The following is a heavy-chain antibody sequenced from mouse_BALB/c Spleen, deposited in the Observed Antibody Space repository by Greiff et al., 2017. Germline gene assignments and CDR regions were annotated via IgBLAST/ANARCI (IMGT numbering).Heavy chain of an antibody. V-gene: IGHV5-6-5*01. Sequence: EVNLVESGGGLVKPGGSLKLSCAASGFTFSSYAMSWVRQTPEKRLEWVASISSGGSTYYPDSVKGRFTISRDNARNILYLQMSSLRSEDTAMYYCARGELGHFDYWGQGTTLTVSS. CDR1: GFTFSSYA. CDR3: ARGELGHFDY. D-gene: IGHD4-1*01. CDR2: ISSGGST. J-gene: IGHJ2*01.